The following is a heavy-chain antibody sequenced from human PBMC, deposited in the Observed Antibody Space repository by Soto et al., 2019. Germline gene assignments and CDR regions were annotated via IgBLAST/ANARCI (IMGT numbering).Heavy chain of an antibody. CDR3: ARARITMVREVIKYNMDV. CDR2: IYNSGRT. V-gene: IGHV4-59*01. J-gene: IGHJ6*02. Sequence: SETLSLTCTGSGGSISTYYWSWIRRPPGKGLEWIGYIYNSGRTHSNPSLQSRVTISVDTSRNQLSLKLRSVTAADTAIYYSARARITMVREVIKYNMDVWGQGTTVTVS. D-gene: IGHD3-10*01. CDR1: GGSISTYY.